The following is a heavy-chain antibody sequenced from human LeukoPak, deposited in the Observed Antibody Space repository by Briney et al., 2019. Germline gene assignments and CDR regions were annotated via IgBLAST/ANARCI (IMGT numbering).Heavy chain of an antibody. V-gene: IGHV3-9*01. CDR3: AKDRTVRGVIITWAWFDP. D-gene: IGHD3-10*01. CDR1: GFTFDDYA. Sequence: HPGRSLRLSCAASGFTFDDYAMHWVRQAPGKGLEWVSGISWNSGSIGYADSVKGRFTISRDNAKNSLYLQMNSLRAEDTALYYCAKDRTVRGVIITWAWFDPWGQGTLVTVSS. J-gene: IGHJ5*02. CDR2: ISWNSGSI.